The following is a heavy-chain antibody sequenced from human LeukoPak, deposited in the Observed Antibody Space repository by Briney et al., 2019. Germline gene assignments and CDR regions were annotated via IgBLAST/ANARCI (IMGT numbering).Heavy chain of an antibody. J-gene: IGHJ6*02. CDR2: IYTSGST. CDR1: GGSISSYY. CDR3: AREGRRDGYNFDYYYYGMDV. V-gene: IGHV4-4*07. D-gene: IGHD5-12*01. Sequence: SETLSLTCTVSGGSISSYYWSWIRQPAGKGLEWIGRIYTSGSTNYNPSLKSRVTMSVDTSKNQFSLKLSSVTAADTAVYYCAREGRRDGYNFDYYYYGMDVWGQGTTVTVSS.